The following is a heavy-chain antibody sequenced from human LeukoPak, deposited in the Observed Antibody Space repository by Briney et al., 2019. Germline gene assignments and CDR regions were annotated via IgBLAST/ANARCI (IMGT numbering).Heavy chain of an antibody. CDR2: IYYSGST. CDR1: GGSISSSSYY. CDR3: ARRVELDYFDY. J-gene: IGHJ4*02. V-gene: IGHV4-39*01. Sequence: SEPLSLTCTVSGGSISSSSYYWGWIRRPPGKGLEWIGSIYYSGSTYYNPFLKSRVTISVDTSKNQFSLKLSSVTAADTAVYYCARRVELDYFDYWGQGTLVTVSS. D-gene: IGHD6-6*01.